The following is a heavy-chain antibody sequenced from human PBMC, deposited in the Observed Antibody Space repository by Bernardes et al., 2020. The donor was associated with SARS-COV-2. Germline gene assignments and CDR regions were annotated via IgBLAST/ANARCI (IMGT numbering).Heavy chain of an antibody. CDR3: AKDRRGVGVIVPGEDY. CDR1: GFSFSSYH. CDR2: IHYDDST. D-gene: IGHD3-16*02. Sequence: GGSLRLSCAASGFSFSSYHMTWVRQAPGKGLEWVSAIHYDDSTFYADSVRGRFTISRDNSKNMVYLQMNSLRPEDTAVYYCAKDRRGVGVIVPGEDYWGQGTLVIVSS. J-gene: IGHJ4*02. V-gene: IGHV3-23*01.